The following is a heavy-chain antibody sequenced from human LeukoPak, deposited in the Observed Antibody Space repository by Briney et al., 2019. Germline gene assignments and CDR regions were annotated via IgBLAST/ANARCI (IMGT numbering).Heavy chain of an antibody. D-gene: IGHD4-17*01. CDR2: INPNSGGT. CDR3: ARTDDYGDDSNWFDP. V-gene: IGHV1-2*02. J-gene: IGHJ5*02. CDR1: GYTFTGYY. Sequence: ASVKVSCKASGYTFTGYYMHWVRQAPGQGLEWMGWINPNSGGTNYAQKFQGRVTMTRDTSISTAYMELSRLRSDDTAVYYCARTDDYGDDSNWFDPWGQGTLVTVSS.